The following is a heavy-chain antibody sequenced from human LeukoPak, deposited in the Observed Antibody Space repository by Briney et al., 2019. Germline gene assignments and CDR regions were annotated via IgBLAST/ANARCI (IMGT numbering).Heavy chain of an antibody. D-gene: IGHD2-21*01. CDR1: GGSFSGYY. CDR2: INHSGST. Sequence: SETLSLTCAVFGGSFSGYYWSWIRQPPGKGLEWIGEINHSGSTIYNPSFKSRVTISVDTSKNQVSLKLSSVTAADTAVYYCARGRIASGAYYYYMDVWGKGTTVTISS. J-gene: IGHJ6*03. V-gene: IGHV4-34*01. CDR3: ARGRIASGAYYYYMDV.